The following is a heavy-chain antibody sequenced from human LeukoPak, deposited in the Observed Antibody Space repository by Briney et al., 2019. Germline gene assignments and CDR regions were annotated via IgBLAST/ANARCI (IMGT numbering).Heavy chain of an antibody. D-gene: IGHD3-22*01. Sequence: QPGGSLRLSCAASGFTFSSSWVHWVRQAPGKGMVWVSRIKSDGSTNYADSVKGRFTISRDNAKNTVSLQMNSLRAEDTGVYYCARAPSEIGGYYPEYFRHWGQGTLVTVSS. CDR2: IKSDGST. CDR3: ARAPSEIGGYYPEYFRH. V-gene: IGHV3-74*01. J-gene: IGHJ1*01. CDR1: GFTFSSSW.